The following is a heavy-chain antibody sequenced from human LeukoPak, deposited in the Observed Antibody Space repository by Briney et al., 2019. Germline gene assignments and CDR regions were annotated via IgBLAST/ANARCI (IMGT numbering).Heavy chain of an antibody. Sequence: QPGGSLRLSCAASGFTFSSYWMSWVRQAPGKGLEWVAFIRYDGSNKYYADSVKGRFTISRDNSKNTLYLQMNSLRAEDTAVYYCAKDLMVRGADYYYYYMDVWGKGTTVTISS. V-gene: IGHV3-30*02. CDR2: IRYDGSNK. J-gene: IGHJ6*03. CDR3: AKDLMVRGADYYYYYMDV. CDR1: GFTFSSYW. D-gene: IGHD3-10*01.